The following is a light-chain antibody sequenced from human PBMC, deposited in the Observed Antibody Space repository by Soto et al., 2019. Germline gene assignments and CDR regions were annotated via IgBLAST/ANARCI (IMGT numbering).Light chain of an antibody. CDR1: QSITTN. V-gene: IGKV3-15*01. CDR3: QQYNDWPPKRT. Sequence: EVVMTQSPVTLSVSPGERATLSCRASQSITTNLAWYLQKPGQAPRLLIYGASTRATGVPARFSGSGSGTQFTLTISSLQSEDFALYYCQQYNDWPPKRTFGQGTRVDFK. J-gene: IGKJ1*01. CDR2: GAS.